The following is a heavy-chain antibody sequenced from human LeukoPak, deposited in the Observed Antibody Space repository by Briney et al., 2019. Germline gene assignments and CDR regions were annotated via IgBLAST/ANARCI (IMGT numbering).Heavy chain of an antibody. CDR2: ICGSGGST. V-gene: IGHV3-23*01. CDR3: AKDLEYYYDSSGYYPS. CDR1: GFTFSSYA. D-gene: IGHD3-22*01. Sequence: GGSLRLSCAAPGFTFSSYAMSWVRQAPGKGLEWVSAICGSGGSTYYADSVKGRFTISRDNSKNTLYLQMNSLRAEDTAVYYCAKDLEYYYDSSGYYPSWGQGTLVTVSS. J-gene: IGHJ5*02.